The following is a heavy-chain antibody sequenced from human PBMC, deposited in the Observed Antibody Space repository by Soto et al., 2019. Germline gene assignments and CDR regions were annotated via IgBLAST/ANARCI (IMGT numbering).Heavy chain of an antibody. D-gene: IGHD5-18*01. CDR2: IRPDGGEQ. Sequence: VQLVESGGDLVQPGGSLRLSCAASGLSFNFYWMSWVRQAPGKGLEWVANIRPDGGEQHYVDSVKGRSIFSRDNAQSSVSLQMNNLRVDDTAVYYCATSRAYSYEYWGQGTLVTVSS. V-gene: IGHV3-7*05. CDR1: GLSFNFYW. CDR3: ATSRAYSYEY. J-gene: IGHJ4*02.